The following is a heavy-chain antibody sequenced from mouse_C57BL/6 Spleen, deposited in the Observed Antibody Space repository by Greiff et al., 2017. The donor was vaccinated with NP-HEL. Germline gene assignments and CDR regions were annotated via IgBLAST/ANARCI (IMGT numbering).Heavy chain of an antibody. Sequence: QVQLQQSGAELARPGASVKMSCKASGYTFTSYTMHWVKQRPGQGLEWIGYINPSSGYTKYNQKFKDKATLTADKSSSTAYMQLSSLTSEDSAVYYCARCNDGYYEGDAMDYWGQGTSVTVSS. J-gene: IGHJ4*01. CDR2: INPSSGYT. CDR1: GYTFTSYT. V-gene: IGHV1-4*01. D-gene: IGHD2-3*01. CDR3: ARCNDGYYEGDAMDY.